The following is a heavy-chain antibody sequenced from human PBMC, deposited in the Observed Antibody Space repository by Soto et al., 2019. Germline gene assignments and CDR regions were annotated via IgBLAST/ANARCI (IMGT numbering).Heavy chain of an antibody. CDR1: GYSFTSYW. D-gene: IGHD2-21*02. CDR3: ARHEGAYCGGDCYSGWFDP. CDR2: IYPGDSDT. Sequence: GESLKISCKGSGYSFTSYWIGWVRQMPGKGLEWMGIIYPGDSDTRYSPSFQGQVTISADKSISTAYLQWSSLKSSDTAMYYCARHEGAYCGGDCYSGWFDPWGQGPLVAVSS. J-gene: IGHJ5*02. V-gene: IGHV5-51*01.